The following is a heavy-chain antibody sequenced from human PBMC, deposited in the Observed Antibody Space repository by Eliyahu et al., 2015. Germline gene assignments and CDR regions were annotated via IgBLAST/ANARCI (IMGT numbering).Heavy chain of an antibody. CDR2: INPSGGST. CDR3: ARGQLRFLEWSTDYYYYMDV. Sequence: QVQLVQSGAEVKKPGASVKFSCKASGYTFTSYYXHWVRQAPGQGLEWMGIINPSGGSTSYAQKFQGRVTMTRDTSTSTVYMELSSLRSEDTAVYYCARGQLRFLEWSTDYYYYMDVWGKGTTVTVSS. D-gene: IGHD3-3*01. CDR1: GYTFTSYY. J-gene: IGHJ6*03. V-gene: IGHV1-46*03.